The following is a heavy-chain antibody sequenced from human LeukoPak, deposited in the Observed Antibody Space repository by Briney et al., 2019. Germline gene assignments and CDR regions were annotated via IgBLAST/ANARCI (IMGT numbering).Heavy chain of an antibody. D-gene: IGHD3-10*01. CDR3: AREVRGVLNYYFDY. CDR1: GGSISSGGYY. Sequence: PSETLSLTCTVSGGSISSGGYYWSWMRQHPGKGLEWIGYIYYSGSTYYNPSLKSRVTISVDTSKNQFSLKLSSVTAADTAVYYCAREVRGVLNYYFDYWGQGTLVTVSS. J-gene: IGHJ4*02. CDR2: IYYSGST. V-gene: IGHV4-31*03.